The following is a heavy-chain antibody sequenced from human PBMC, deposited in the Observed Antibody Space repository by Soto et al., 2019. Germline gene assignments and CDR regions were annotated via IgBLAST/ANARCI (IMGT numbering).Heavy chain of an antibody. V-gene: IGHV3-30*18. J-gene: IGHJ6*02. CDR3: AKDVGAIVVYYYGMDV. CDR2: ISYDGSNK. D-gene: IGHD3-22*01. CDR1: GFTFSSYG. Sequence: PGGSLRLSCAASGFTFSSYGMHWVRQAPGKGLEWVAVISYDGSNKYCADSVKGRFTISRDNSKNTLYLQMNSLRAEDTAVYYCAKDVGAIVVYYYGMDVWGQGTTVTVSS.